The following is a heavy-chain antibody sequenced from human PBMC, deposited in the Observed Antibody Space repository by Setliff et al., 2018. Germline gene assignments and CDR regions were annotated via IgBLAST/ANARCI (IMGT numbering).Heavy chain of an antibody. Sequence: SETLSLTCTVSGGSVGSDFSYWTWIRQPAGKGLEWIGQIYTTWSTNYNPSLKSRVTISVDTSKNQFSLKVNSVTAADTAVYYCARGRNIAARLLDSWGQGTLVTVSS. CDR1: GGSVGSDFSY. D-gene: IGHD6-6*01. J-gene: IGHJ4*02. CDR2: IYTTWST. V-gene: IGHV4-61*09. CDR3: ARGRNIAARLLDS.